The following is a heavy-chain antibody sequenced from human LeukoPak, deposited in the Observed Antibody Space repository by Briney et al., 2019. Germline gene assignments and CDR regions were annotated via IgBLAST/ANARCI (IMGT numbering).Heavy chain of an antibody. CDR3: AKDLARGYSYGFDY. D-gene: IGHD5-18*01. Sequence: PGGSLRLSCAASGFTFSSYAMSWVRQAPGKGLEWVSAISGSGGSTYYADSVKGRFTISRDNSKNMLYLQMNSLRAEDTDVYYCAKDLARGYSYGFDYWGQGTLVTVSS. V-gene: IGHV3-23*01. CDR1: GFTFSSYA. CDR2: ISGSGGST. J-gene: IGHJ4*02.